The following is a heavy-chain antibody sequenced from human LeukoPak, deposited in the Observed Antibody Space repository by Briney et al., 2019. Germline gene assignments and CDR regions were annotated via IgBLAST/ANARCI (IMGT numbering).Heavy chain of an antibody. J-gene: IGHJ6*03. CDR2: IRYDGSNK. Sequence: GGSLRLSCAASGFTFSSYGMHWVRPAPGKGLEWVAFIRYDGSNKYYADSVKGRFTISRDNSKNTLYLQMNSLRAEDTALYYCARVARGDYYYYYMDVWGKGTTVTVSS. CDR1: GFTFSSYG. D-gene: IGHD3-10*01. V-gene: IGHV3-30*02. CDR3: ARVARGDYYYYYMDV.